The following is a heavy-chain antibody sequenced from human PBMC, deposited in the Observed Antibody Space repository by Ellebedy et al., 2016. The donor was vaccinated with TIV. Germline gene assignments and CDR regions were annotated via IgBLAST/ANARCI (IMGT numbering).Heavy chain of an antibody. CDR1: GGSISSSSYY. CDR3: ARVFDSSGYYHYYDAFDI. Sequence: SETLSLXCTVSGGSISSSSYYWGWIRQPPGKGLEWIGSIYYSGSTYYNPSLKSRVTISVDTSKNQFSLKLSSVTAADTAVYYCARVFDSSGYYHYYDAFDIWGQGTMVTVSS. V-gene: IGHV4-39*07. CDR2: IYYSGST. J-gene: IGHJ3*02. D-gene: IGHD3-22*01.